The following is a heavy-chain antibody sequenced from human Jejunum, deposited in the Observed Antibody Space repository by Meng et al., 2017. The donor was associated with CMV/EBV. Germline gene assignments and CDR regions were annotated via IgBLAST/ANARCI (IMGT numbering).Heavy chain of an antibody. CDR3: ARGWWGYYDGSDDGSMDN. CDR2: ITKDGKKE. Sequence: FSRCGMYWGRKPRGRGLEWVAGITKDGKKENYADSGEGRFAMARGNSKNTVFLQVDSVRPGDTAVYYCARGWWGYYDGSDDGSMDNWGQGTLVTVSS. CDR1: FSRCG. J-gene: IGHJ4*02. D-gene: IGHD3-16*01. V-gene: IGHV3-30*03.